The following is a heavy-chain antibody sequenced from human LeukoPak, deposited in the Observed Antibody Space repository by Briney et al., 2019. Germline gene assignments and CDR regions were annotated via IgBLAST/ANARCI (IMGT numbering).Heavy chain of an antibody. V-gene: IGHV3-30*04. J-gene: IGHJ4*02. D-gene: IGHD3-10*01. CDR2: ISYDGSNK. CDR3: AKGYGSGSYRYFDY. Sequence: GRSLRLSCAASGFTFSSSATRWVRQAPGKGREWVAVISYDGSNKYYADSVKGRFTISRDNSKNTLYLQMNSLRAEDTAMYYCAKGYGSGSYRYFDYWGQGTLVTVSS. CDR1: GFTFSSSA.